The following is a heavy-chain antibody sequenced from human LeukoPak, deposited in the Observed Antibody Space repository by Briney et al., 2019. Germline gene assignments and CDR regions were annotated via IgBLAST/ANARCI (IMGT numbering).Heavy chain of an antibody. CDR3: ARGPRDSNYFSYYYYYYMDV. D-gene: IGHD4-11*01. CDR1: GGTFSSYT. V-gene: IGHV1-69*02. Sequence: ASVKVSCKASGGTFSSYTISWVRQAPGQGLEWVGRIIPILGIANYAQKFQGRVTITADKSTSTAYIELSSLRSEDTAVYYCARGPRDSNYFSYYYYYYMDVWGKGTTVTVSS. CDR2: IIPILGIA. J-gene: IGHJ6*03.